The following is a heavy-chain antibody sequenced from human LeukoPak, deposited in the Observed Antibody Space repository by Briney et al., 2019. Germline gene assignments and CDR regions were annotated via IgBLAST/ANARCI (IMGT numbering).Heavy chain of an antibody. Sequence: ASVKVSCKASGYTFTGYYMHWVRQAPGQGLEWMGWINPNSGDTNYAQKFQGRVTMTRDTSISTAHMELSRLRSDDTAVYYCARVVGFDWLPFPDYWGQGTLVTVSS. J-gene: IGHJ4*02. CDR2: INPNSGDT. CDR1: GYTFTGYY. V-gene: IGHV1-2*02. D-gene: IGHD3-9*01. CDR3: ARVVGFDWLPFPDY.